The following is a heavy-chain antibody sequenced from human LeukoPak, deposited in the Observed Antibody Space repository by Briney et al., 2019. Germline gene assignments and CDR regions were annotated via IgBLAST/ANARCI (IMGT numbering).Heavy chain of an antibody. Sequence: TLSLTCTVSGGSISSGDYYWSWIRQPPGKGLEWIGYIYYSGSTYYNPSLKSRVTISVDTSKNQFSLKLSSVTAADTTVYYCASDMITFGGVIADAFDIWGPGTMVTVSS. J-gene: IGHJ3*02. D-gene: IGHD3-16*02. CDR2: IYYSGST. CDR3: ASDMITFGGVIADAFDI. CDR1: GGSISSGDYY. V-gene: IGHV4-30-4*08.